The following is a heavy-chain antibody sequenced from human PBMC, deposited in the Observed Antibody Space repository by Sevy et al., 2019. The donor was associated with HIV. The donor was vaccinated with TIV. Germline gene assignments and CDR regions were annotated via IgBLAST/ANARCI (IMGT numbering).Heavy chain of an antibody. D-gene: IGHD1-26*01. V-gene: IGHV1-8*01. CDR3: AREYSGSYNFGDAFDI. J-gene: IGHJ3*02. CDR2: MNPNSGNT. Sequence: ASVKVSCKASGYTFTSYDINWVRQATGQGLEWMGWMNPNSGNTGYAQKFQGRVTMTRNTSISTAYMELSSLRSDDTAVYYCAREYSGSYNFGDAFDIWGQGTMVTVSS. CDR1: GYTFTSYD.